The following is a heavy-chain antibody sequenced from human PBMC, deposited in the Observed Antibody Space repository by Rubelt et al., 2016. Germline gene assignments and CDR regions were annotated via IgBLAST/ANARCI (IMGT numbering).Heavy chain of an antibody. CDR2: ITSDGSST. CDR3: ARGHYDTSGLLQGVY. V-gene: IGHV3-74*02. D-gene: IGHD3-22*01. CDR1: GFTVSNNY. Sequence: EVQLLESGGGLVQPGGSLRLSCAASGFTVSNNYMSWVRQAPGKGLEWVSRITSDGSSTGYADFVKGRFTISRDNAKNTLYLQMNSLGAEDTAVYYCARGHYDTSGLLQGVYGGQGTLVTVSS. J-gene: IGHJ4*02.